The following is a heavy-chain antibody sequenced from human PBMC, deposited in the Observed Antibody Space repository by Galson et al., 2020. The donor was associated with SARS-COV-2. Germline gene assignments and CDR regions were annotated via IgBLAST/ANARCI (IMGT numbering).Heavy chain of an antibody. CDR2: INPSGGST. CDR3: ARAGSGTYYYVSSVHGCFDY. Sequence: ASVQVSCKASGYTFTSYYMHWVRQAPGQGLEWMGIINPSGGSTSYAQKFQGRVTMTRDTSTSTVYMELSSLRSEDTAVYYCARAGSGTYYYVSSVHGCFDYWGQGTLVTGSS. D-gene: IGHD3-22*01. CDR1: GYTFTSYY. J-gene: IGHJ4*02. V-gene: IGHV1-46*03.